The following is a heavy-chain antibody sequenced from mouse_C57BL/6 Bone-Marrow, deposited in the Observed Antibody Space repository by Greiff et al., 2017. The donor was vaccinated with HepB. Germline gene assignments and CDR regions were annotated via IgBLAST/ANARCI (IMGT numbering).Heavy chain of an antibody. CDR1: GYTFTSYW. CDR2: IDPSDSET. Sequence: QVQLKQPGAELVRPGSSVKLSCKASGYTFTSYWMHWVKQRPIQGLEWIGNIDPSDSETHYNQKFKDKATLTVDKSSSTAYMKLSSLTSEDSAVYYCARMVGYFFYYAMDYWGQGTSVTVSS. J-gene: IGHJ4*01. D-gene: IGHD2-3*01. CDR3: ARMVGYFFYYAMDY. V-gene: IGHV1-52*01.